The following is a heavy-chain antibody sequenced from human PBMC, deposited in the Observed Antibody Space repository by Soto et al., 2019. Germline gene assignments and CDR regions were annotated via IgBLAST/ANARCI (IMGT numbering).Heavy chain of an antibody. CDR3: ARDVEGDSRYFYAMDV. J-gene: IGHJ6*02. D-gene: IGHD3-9*01. CDR2: ISSISRTI. Sequence: GGSLRLSCAASGFTFSTYSMNWVRQAPGKGLEWVSYISSISRTIFYADSVKGRFTISRDSAKNSLYLQMNSLRDEDTAVYYCARDVEGDSRYFYAMDVWGQGTTVTVSS. CDR1: GFTFSTYS. V-gene: IGHV3-48*02.